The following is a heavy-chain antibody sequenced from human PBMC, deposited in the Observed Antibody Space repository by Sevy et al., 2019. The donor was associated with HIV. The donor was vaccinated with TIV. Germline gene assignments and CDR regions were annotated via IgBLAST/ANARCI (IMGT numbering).Heavy chain of an antibody. CDR3: ARDLTKNYYYYMDV. CDR1: GGSISSYY. CDR2: IYYSGST. J-gene: IGHJ6*03. V-gene: IGHV4-59*01. Sequence: SETLSLTCTVSGGSISSYYWSWIRQPPGKGLEWIGYIYYSGSTNYNPSLKSRVTISVDTSKNQFSLKLSSVTAADTAVYYCARDLTKNYYYYMDVWCKGTTVTVSS. D-gene: IGHD1-1*01.